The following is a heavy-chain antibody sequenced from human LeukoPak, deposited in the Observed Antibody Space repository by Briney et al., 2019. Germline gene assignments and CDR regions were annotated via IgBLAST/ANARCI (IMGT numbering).Heavy chain of an antibody. Sequence: PSETLSLTCAVYGGSFSGYYWSWIRQPPGKGLEWIGEINHSGSSNYNPSLKSRVTISVDTSKNQFSLKLSSVTAADTAVYYCAQIVGATGGGSDYWGQGTLVTVSS. CDR3: AQIVGATGGGSDY. CDR2: INHSGSS. J-gene: IGHJ4*02. V-gene: IGHV4-34*01. D-gene: IGHD1-26*01. CDR1: GGSFSGYY.